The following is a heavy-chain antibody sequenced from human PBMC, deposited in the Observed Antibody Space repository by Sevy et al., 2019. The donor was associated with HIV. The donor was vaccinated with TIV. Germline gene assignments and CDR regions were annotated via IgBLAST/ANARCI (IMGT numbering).Heavy chain of an antibody. V-gene: IGHV3-20*01. J-gene: IGHJ4*02. D-gene: IGHD3-22*01. Sequence: GGSLRLSCAASGFTFDDYGMTWVRQAPGKGLEWVSGINWNGGNTGYADSVKGRFTISRDNAKNSLYLQMNSLRAEDTAPYHCARRIRYDSSGYGFYFDHWGQGTLVTVSS. CDR2: INWNGGNT. CDR1: GFTFDDYG. CDR3: ARRIRYDSSGYGFYFDH.